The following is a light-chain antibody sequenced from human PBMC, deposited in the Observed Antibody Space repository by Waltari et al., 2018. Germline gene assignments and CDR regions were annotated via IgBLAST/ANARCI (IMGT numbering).Light chain of an antibody. CDR2: AAS. V-gene: IGKV1-39*01. Sequence: DIQLTQSPSSLPASIGDRVTITCRASQIISTSLNWYQQKAGQAPKLLIYAASSLQGGVPSRFSGSGSETDFTLTISGLQPEDCATYYCQQSYFSPHTFGQGTRVEI. J-gene: IGKJ1*01. CDR1: QIISTS. CDR3: QQSYFSPHT.